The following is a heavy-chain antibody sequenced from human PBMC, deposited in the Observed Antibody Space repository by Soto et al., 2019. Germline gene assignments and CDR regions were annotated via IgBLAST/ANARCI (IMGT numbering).Heavy chain of an antibody. CDR1: GGSFSGYY. V-gene: IGHV4-34*01. CDR3: ARDGKYDFWSGSPRKTNWFDP. Sequence: SETLSLTCAVYGGSFSGYYWSWIRQPPGKGLEWIGEINHSGSTNYNPSLKSRVTISVDTSKNQFSLKLSSVTAADTAVYYCARDGKYDFWSGSPRKTNWFDPWGQGTLVTVSS. D-gene: IGHD3-3*01. J-gene: IGHJ5*02. CDR2: INHSGST.